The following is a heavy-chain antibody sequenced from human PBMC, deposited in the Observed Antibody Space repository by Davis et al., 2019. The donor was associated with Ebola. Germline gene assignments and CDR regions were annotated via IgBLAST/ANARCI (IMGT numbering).Heavy chain of an antibody. Sequence: GESLKISCAASGFTFSNAWMNWVRQAPGKGLEWVGRIKTKTDGGTTDYAAPVKGRFTISRDDSRNTLDLQMNSLKAEDTAVYYCTTDLRDRPPGGYWGQGNLVTVSS. CDR1: GFTFSNAW. V-gene: IGHV3-15*07. CDR3: TTDLRDRPPGGY. J-gene: IGHJ4*02. CDR2: IKTKTDGGTT.